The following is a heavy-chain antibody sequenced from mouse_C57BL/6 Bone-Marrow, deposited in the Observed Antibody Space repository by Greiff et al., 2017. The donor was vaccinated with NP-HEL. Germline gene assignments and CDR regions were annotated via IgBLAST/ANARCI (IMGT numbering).Heavy chain of an antibody. CDR2: IYPRSGNT. V-gene: IGHV1-81*01. Sequence: VQLVQSGAELARPGASVKLSCKASGYTFTSYGISWVKQRPGQGLEWIGVIYPRSGNTYYNEKFKGKATLTADKSSSTAYMELRSLTSEDSAVYFCTRQDSIDYWGRGTTLTVSS. J-gene: IGHJ2*01. CDR1: GYTFTSYG. CDR3: TRQDSIDY.